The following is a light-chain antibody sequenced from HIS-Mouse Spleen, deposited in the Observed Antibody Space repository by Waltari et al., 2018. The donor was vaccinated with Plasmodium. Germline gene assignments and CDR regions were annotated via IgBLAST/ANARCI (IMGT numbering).Light chain of an antibody. CDR3: QAWDSSTVV. CDR2: QDS. J-gene: IGLJ2*01. V-gene: IGLV3-1*01. CDR1: KLGAKY. Sequence: SYELTQPPSVSVSPGQTASITCSGDKLGAKYACWYQQKPGQSPVLVIYQDSKRPSGIPARFSGSNSGNTATLTISGTQAMDEADYYCQAWDSSTVVFGGGTKLTVL.